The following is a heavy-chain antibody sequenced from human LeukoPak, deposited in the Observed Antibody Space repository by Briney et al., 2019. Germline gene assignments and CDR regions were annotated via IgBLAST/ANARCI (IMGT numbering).Heavy chain of an antibody. CDR1: GFTFSSYS. J-gene: IGHJ3*02. D-gene: IGHD2-2*01. CDR2: ISSSSSTI. V-gene: IGHV3-48*04. Sequence: PGGSLRLSCAASGFTFSSYSMNWVRQAPGKGLEWVSYISSSSSTIYYADSVKGRFTISRDNAKNSLYLQMNSLRAEDTAVYYCARVVVVVPAAKAGDDAFDIWGQGTMVTVSS. CDR3: ARVVVVVPAAKAGDDAFDI.